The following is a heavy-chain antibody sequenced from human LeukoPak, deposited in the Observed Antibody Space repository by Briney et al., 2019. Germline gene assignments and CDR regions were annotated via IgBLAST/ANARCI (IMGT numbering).Heavy chain of an antibody. V-gene: IGHV3-11*04. CDR2: ISSSGSTI. D-gene: IGHD5-12*01. CDR1: GFTFSDYY. Sequence: GGSLRLSCAASGFTFSDYYMSWIRQAPGKGLEWVSYISSSGSTIYYADSVKGRFTISRDNAKNSLYLQMNSLRDEDTAVYYCAREIRRGYSGYGDDWGQGTLVTVSS. J-gene: IGHJ4*02. CDR3: AREIRRGYSGYGDD.